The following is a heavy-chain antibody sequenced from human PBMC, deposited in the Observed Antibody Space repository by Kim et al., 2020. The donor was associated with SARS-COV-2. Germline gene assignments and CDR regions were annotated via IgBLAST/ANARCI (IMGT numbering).Heavy chain of an antibody. Sequence: SVKVSCKASGGTFSNYAISWVRQAPGQGLEWMGGIIGIFDTANYAQKFQGRVTITADESTSTAYMELSSLRSEDTAVYYCARDRLRLRSSSVYYYHGMDVWGQGTTVTVSS. J-gene: IGHJ6*02. CDR2: IIGIFDTA. CDR1: GGTFSNYA. V-gene: IGHV1-69*13. CDR3: ARDRLRLRSSSVYYYHGMDV. D-gene: IGHD6-6*01.